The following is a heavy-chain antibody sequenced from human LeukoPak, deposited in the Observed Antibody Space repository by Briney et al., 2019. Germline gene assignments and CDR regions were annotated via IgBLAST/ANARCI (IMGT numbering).Heavy chain of an antibody. Sequence: NPSETLSLTCTVSGGSISSYYWNWIRQPPGKGLEWIGYIYYSGSTNYNPSLKSRVTISVDTSKNQFSLKLSSVTAADTAVDFCARQLRGEAVAGHLQPFDYWGQGTLVTVSS. CDR2: IYYSGST. CDR1: GGSISSYY. J-gene: IGHJ4*02. D-gene: IGHD6-19*01. CDR3: ARQLRGEAVAGHLQPFDY. V-gene: IGHV4-59*08.